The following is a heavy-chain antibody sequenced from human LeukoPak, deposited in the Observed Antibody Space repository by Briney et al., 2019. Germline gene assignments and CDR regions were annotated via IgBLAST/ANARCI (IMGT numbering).Heavy chain of an antibody. J-gene: IGHJ4*02. CDR1: GASISSSSYF. D-gene: IGHD3-22*01. V-gene: IGHV4-61*05. CDR2: IYYSGST. Sequence: SETLSLTCTVSGASISSSSYFWGWIRQPPGKGLEWIGYIYYSGSTNYNPSLKSRVTISVDTSKNQFSLKLSSVTAADTAVYYCARLPYDSSGYWVPEGYFDYWGQGTLVTVSS. CDR3: ARLPYDSSGYWVPEGYFDY.